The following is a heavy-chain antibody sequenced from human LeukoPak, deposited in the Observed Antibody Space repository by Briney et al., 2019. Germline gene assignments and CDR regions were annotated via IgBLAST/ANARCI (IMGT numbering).Heavy chain of an antibody. CDR1: GFTFDDYA. Sequence: PGGSLRLSCAASGFTFDDYAMHWVRQAPGKGLEWVSLISGDGGSTYYADSVKGRFTISWDNSKNTLYLQMNSLRAEDTAVYYCAKSYSSSWYMTFDYWGQGTLVTVSS. J-gene: IGHJ4*02. V-gene: IGHV3-43*02. D-gene: IGHD6-13*01. CDR2: ISGDGGST. CDR3: AKSYSSSWYMTFDY.